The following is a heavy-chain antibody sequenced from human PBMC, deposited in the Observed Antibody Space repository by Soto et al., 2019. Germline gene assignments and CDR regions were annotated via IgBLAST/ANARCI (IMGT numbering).Heavy chain of an antibody. CDR1: GFSVKIYN. D-gene: IGHD3-10*01. CDR2: ISSSSKTI. Sequence: CGSMGLSCAASGFSVKIYNMNWVLQAPGKGLEWVSFISSSSKTIYYADPVKGRFTISRDNAKNSLYLQMNSLRDEDAAVYYCAVFEASGPLDVWGQGTTVTVSS. V-gene: IGHV3-48*02. CDR3: AVFEASGPLDV. J-gene: IGHJ6*02.